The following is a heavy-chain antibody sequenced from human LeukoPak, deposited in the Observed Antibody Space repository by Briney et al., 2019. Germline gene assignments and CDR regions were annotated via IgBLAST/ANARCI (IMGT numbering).Heavy chain of an antibody. CDR1: GFTFSSYD. V-gene: IGHV3-23*01. Sequence: GGPLRLSCAASGFTFSSYDMTWVRQTPGKGLEWVALISRSGGTTYYADSVKGRFTISRDNSKNTLYLQMNSLRAEDTAEYYCAKRGGTESFYYYYYMDVWGKGTTVTVP. CDR3: AKRGGTESFYYYYYMDV. D-gene: IGHD2-15*01. CDR2: ISRSGGTT. J-gene: IGHJ6*03.